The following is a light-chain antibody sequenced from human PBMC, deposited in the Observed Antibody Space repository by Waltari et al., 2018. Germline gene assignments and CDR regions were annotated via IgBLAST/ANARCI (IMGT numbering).Light chain of an antibody. CDR3: QQRHDWPLN. CDR2: DAS. CDR1: QSVRSY. V-gene: IGKV3-11*01. Sequence: EILLTQSPVTLSVSPGERATTSCKASQSVRSYLAWYQQKPGQAPRLLIYDASNRASGIPARFSGSGSGTDFTLTISNVEPEDFAVYYCQQRHDWPLNFGGGTKLEIK. J-gene: IGKJ4*01.